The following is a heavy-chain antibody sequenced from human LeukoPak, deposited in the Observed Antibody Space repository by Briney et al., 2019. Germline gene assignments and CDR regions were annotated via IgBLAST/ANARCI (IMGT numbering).Heavy chain of an antibody. CDR1: GYTFTSYG. Sequence: ASLKDSCKASGYTFTSYGISWVRPAPGQGLEWMGWISAYNGDTDYAQKLQGTVSITTDTSPSTAYMELRRLRSDDTGEYYRARCGDSNGLFDYCGQGTLVTVSS. D-gene: IGHD2-21*02. V-gene: IGHV1-18*01. J-gene: IGHJ4*02. CDR2: ISAYNGDT. CDR3: ARCGDSNGLFDY.